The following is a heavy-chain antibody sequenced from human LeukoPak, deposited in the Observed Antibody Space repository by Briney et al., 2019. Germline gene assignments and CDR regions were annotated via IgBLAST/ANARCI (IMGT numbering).Heavy chain of an antibody. CDR2: ISSSSSTI. J-gene: IGHJ4*02. CDR1: GFTFSSYG. V-gene: IGHV3-48*01. D-gene: IGHD3-3*01. Sequence: GGSLRLSCAASGFTFSSYGMHWVRQAPGKGLEWVSYISSSSSTIYYADSVKGRFTISRDNAKNSLYLQMNSLRAEDTAVYYCARGEDFWSGSYFDYWGQGTLVTVSS. CDR3: ARGEDFWSGSYFDY.